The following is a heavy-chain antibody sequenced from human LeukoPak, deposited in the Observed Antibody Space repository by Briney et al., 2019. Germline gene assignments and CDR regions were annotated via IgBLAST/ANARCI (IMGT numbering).Heavy chain of an antibody. CDR3: ARVNMAGYYYYGMDV. CDR2: IYSSGSP. CDR1: GGSITSYY. V-gene: IGHV4-4*07. Sequence: SETLSLTCSVSGGSITSYYWSWIRQPAGEGLEWIGRIYSSGSPNYNPSLKSRLTMSVDTSKNQFSLQLSSVTAADTAVYYCARVNMAGYYYYGMDVWGQGTTVTVSS. J-gene: IGHJ6*02. D-gene: IGHD6-19*01.